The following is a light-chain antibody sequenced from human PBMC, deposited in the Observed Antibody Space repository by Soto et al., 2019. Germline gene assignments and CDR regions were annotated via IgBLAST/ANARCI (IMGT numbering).Light chain of an antibody. CDR1: SGSVSTSYY. CDR3: VLYMGSGPRV. CDR2: STN. J-gene: IGLJ3*02. V-gene: IGLV8-61*01. Sequence: QAVVTQEPSFSVSPGGTVTLTCGLSSGSVSTSYYPSWYQQTPGQAPRTLIYSTNTRSSGVPDRFSGSILGNKAALTITGAQADDESDYYCVLYMGSGPRVFGGGTQLTVL.